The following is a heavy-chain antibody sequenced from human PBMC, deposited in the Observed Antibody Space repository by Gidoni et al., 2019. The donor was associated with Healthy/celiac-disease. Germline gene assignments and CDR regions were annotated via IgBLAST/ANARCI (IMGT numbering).Heavy chain of an antibody. Sequence: EVQLLASGGGLVQPGGSLRLSCAASGFTFSSYAMSWVRQAPGKGLEWVSAISGSGGSTYYADSVKGRFTISRDNSKNTLYLQMNSLRAEDTAVYYCAKDPIRSSSWRYNWFDPWGQGTLVTVSS. D-gene: IGHD6-13*01. V-gene: IGHV3-23*01. CDR1: GFTFSSYA. CDR3: AKDPIRSSSWRYNWFDP. J-gene: IGHJ5*02. CDR2: ISGSGGST.